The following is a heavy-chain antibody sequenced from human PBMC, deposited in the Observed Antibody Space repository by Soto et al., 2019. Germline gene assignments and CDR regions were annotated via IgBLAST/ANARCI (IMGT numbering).Heavy chain of an antibody. Sequence: QVQLVQSGAEVKKPGSSVKVSCKASGGTFSSYTISWVRQAPGQGLEWMGRIIPILGIANYAQKFQGRVTITADKSTSXGYXEXTSLRSEDTAVYYCARTLLYGDYDVVRYYYYYGMDVWGQGTTVTVSS. V-gene: IGHV1-69*02. D-gene: IGHD4-17*01. CDR3: ARTLLYGDYDVVRYYYYYGMDV. CDR1: GGTFSSYT. CDR2: IIPILGIA. J-gene: IGHJ6*02.